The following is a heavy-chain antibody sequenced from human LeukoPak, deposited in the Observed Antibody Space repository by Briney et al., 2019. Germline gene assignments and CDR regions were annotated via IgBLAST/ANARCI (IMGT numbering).Heavy chain of an antibody. Sequence: GGSLRLSCAASGFTFSSYAMSWVRQAPGKGLEWVSAISGSGGSTYYADSVKGRFTISRDNSKNTLYLQMNSLRAEDTAVYYCAKARVGYCSSTSCPPGYWGQGTLVTVSS. CDR2: ISGSGGST. CDR1: GFTFSSYA. CDR3: AKARVGYCSSTSCPPGY. J-gene: IGHJ4*02. D-gene: IGHD2-2*01. V-gene: IGHV3-23*01.